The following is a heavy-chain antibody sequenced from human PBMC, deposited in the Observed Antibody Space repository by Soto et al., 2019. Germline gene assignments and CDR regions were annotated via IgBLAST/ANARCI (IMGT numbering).Heavy chain of an antibody. V-gene: IGHV4-34*01. CDR2: MSHSGGT. CDR1: GGSVNSGNYY. Sequence: QVQLQQWGAGLLKPSETLSLTCAVFGGSVNSGNYYWSWIRQPPGKGLEWIGEMSHSGGTHFNPSLKSRVTISVDTSKTQFSLTMSSVTAADTALYYCARVERGSATTVVDAFEIWGPGTMVTVSS. D-gene: IGHD3-16*01. CDR3: ARVERGSATTVVDAFEI. J-gene: IGHJ3*02.